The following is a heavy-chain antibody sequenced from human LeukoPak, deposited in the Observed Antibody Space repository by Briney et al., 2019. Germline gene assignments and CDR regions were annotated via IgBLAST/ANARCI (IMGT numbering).Heavy chain of an antibody. D-gene: IGHD6-19*01. CDR1: GFTFGSYA. CDR2: IFESGGSA. CDR3: GKTTTGYSSGQKPAWPVDY. V-gene: IGHV3-23*01. J-gene: IGHJ4*02. Sequence: GGSLRLSCEASGFTFGSYAMYWVRQAPGKGLEWVAGIFESGGSAHYADSAKGRFTISRDNSKNTVYLQINSLRAEDTAVYYCGKTTTGYSSGQKPAWPVDYWGQGTLVTVSS.